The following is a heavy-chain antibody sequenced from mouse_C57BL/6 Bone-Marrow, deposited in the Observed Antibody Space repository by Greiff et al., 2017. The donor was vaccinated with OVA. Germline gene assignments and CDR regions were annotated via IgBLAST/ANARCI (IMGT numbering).Heavy chain of an antibody. CDR2: IWSGGST. Sequence: VMLVESGPGLVQPSQSLSITCTVSGFSLTSYGVHWVRQSPGQGLEWLGVIWSGGSTDYNAAFISRLSISKDNSKSQVFFKMNSLQADDTAIYYCARNYYYDYGRYFDVWGTGTTVTVSS. J-gene: IGHJ1*03. D-gene: IGHD2-4*01. CDR3: ARNYYYDYGRYFDV. CDR1: GFSLTSYG. V-gene: IGHV2-2*01.